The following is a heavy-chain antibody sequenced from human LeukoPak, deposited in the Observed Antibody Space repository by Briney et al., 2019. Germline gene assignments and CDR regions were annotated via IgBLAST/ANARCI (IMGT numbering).Heavy chain of an antibody. CDR3: ARHLRWRTSFSPFDY. J-gene: IGHJ4*02. CDR1: GGSISSSSNY. Sequence: KPSETLSLTCTVSGGSISSSSNYWGWIRQPPGKGLEWIGEINHSENTDYNPSLKSRVTISVDTSKNQLSLKLSSVTAADTAVYYCARHLRWRTSFSPFDYWGQGTLVTVSS. V-gene: IGHV4-39*01. CDR2: INHSENT. D-gene: IGHD3/OR15-3a*01.